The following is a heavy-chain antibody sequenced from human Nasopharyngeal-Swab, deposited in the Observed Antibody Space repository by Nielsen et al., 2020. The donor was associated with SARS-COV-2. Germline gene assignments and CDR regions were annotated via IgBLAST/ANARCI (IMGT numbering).Heavy chain of an antibody. J-gene: IGHJ6*03. D-gene: IGHD3-10*01. CDR2: ISGGGTT. CDR1: GFTFSNYA. CDR3: ARDVYGSGSQAPDYYYYYMDV. V-gene: IGHV3-23*01. Sequence: GESLKISCAASGFTFSNYATTWVRQAPGKGLEWVSYISGGGTTYYADSVKGRFTVSRDNSRNTLYLQVNSLRVEDTAVYYCARDVYGSGSQAPDYYYYYMDVWGKGTTVTVSS.